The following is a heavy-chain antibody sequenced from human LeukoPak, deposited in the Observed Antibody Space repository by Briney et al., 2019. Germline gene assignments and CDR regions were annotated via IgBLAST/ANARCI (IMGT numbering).Heavy chain of an antibody. CDR1: GYSISSGYY. J-gene: IGHJ4*02. D-gene: IGHD5-18*01. CDR2: IYHSGST. CDR3: ARVVLTMDTAMVYYFDY. V-gene: IGHV4-38-2*02. Sequence: SETLSLTCTVSGYSISSGYYWGWIRQPPGKGLEWIGSIYHSGSTYYNPSLKSRVTISVDTSKNQFSLKLSSVTAADTAVYYCARVVLTMDTAMVYYFDYWGQGTLVTVSS.